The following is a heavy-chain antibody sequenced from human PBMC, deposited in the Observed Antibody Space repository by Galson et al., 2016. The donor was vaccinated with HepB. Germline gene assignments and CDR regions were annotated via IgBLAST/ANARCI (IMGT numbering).Heavy chain of an antibody. CDR3: ARVTGIVAGRVSGNFDV. CDR1: GGSITSGNYY. J-gene: IGHJ3*01. CDR2: ISTRGRT. V-gene: IGHV4-61*09. Sequence: TLSLTCTVSGGSITSGNYYWVWIRQPANKGLEWIGHISTRGRTKYTPSLKSRLTVSLDTSKNVFSLTLSSLTASDTAVYYCARVTGIVAGRVSGNFDVWGQGTVVTVSS. D-gene: IGHD2-21*01.